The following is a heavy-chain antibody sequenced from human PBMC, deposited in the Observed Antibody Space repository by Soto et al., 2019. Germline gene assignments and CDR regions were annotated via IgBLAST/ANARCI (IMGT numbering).Heavy chain of an antibody. Sequence: EVQLLESGGGLVQPGGSLRLSCAASGFIFSNYDMSWVRLAPGKGLEWVSVIGTRGGGTYYADSVKGWFTISRDNSKNTVYLQMSSLRAEDTALYMCVRHAKLTSVTANVGYYYGLDIWGPGTTVTISS. CDR3: VRHAKLTSVTANVGYYYGLDI. V-gene: IGHV3-23*01. J-gene: IGHJ6*02. CDR2: IGTRGGGT. D-gene: IGHD1-20*01. CDR1: GFIFSNYD.